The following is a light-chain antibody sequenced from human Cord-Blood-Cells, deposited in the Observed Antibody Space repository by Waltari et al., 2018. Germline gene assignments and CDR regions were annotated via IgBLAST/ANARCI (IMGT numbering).Light chain of an antibody. J-gene: IGKJ1*01. CDR1: QSVSSN. CDR3: QQYNNWPPGT. V-gene: IGKV3-15*01. Sequence: EIVMTPSPATLSVSPGERATLSCRASQSVSSNLAWYQQKPGQAPRLLIYGASTRATGIPARFSGSGSGTEFTLTISSLQSEDFAVDYCQQYNNWPPGTFGQGTKVEIK. CDR2: GAS.